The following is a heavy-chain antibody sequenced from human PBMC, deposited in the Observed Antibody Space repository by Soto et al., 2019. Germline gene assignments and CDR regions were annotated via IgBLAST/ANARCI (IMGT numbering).Heavy chain of an antibody. CDR2: FDPEDGET. V-gene: IGHV1-24*01. J-gene: IGHJ4*02. Sequence: GASVKVSCKVSGYILSKISMHWVRLAPGKGLEWMGGFDPEDGETIYAQKFQGRVTMTEDTSTDTAYMELSSLRSEDTAVYYCITGVIVSRSYYFDYWGQGTLVTVSS. D-gene: IGHD2-21*01. CDR1: GYILSKIS. CDR3: ITGVIVSRSYYFDY.